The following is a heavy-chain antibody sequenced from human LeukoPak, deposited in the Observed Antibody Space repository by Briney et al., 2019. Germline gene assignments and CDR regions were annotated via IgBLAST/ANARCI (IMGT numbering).Heavy chain of an antibody. V-gene: IGHV4-39*07. CDR2: IYYSGST. Sequence: SQTLSLTCTVSGGSISSGSYYWGWIRQPPGKGLEWIGSIYYSGSTNYNPSLKSRVTISLDTSTSKNQFSLKLSSVTAADTAVYYCARDSTASGGDQFDYWGQGTLVTVSS. D-gene: IGHD6-13*01. J-gene: IGHJ4*02. CDR1: GGSISSGSYY. CDR3: ARDSTASGGDQFDY.